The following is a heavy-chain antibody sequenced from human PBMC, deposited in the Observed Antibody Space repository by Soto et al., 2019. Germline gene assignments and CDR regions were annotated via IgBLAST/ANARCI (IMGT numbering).Heavy chain of an antibody. D-gene: IGHD2-2*01. CDR3: GRCSSTSCHLGSDY. CDR1: GFTFSSYA. V-gene: IGHV3-30-3*01. CDR2: ISYDGSNK. Sequence: QVQLVESGGGVVQPGRSLRLSCVVSGFTFSSYAMNWVRQAPGKGLEWVALISYDGSNKYYADSVKGRFTISRDSSKNTLYLQMNSLRAADTAVYYCGRCSSTSCHLGSDYWGQGTLVAVPS. J-gene: IGHJ4*02.